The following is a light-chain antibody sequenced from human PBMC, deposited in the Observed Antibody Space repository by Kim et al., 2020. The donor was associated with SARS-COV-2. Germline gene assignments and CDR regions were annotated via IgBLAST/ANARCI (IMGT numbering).Light chain of an antibody. CDR3: SSYAGSNSYV. J-gene: IGLJ1*01. V-gene: IGLV2-8*01. CDR2: EVS. Sequence: GQSVTISCTGSSSDVGEYNYVSWYQQHPGKAPKLIIYEVSERPSGVPDRFSGSKSGNTASLTVSGLQSEDEADYYCSSYAGSNSYVFGTGTKVTVL. CDR1: SSDVGEYNY.